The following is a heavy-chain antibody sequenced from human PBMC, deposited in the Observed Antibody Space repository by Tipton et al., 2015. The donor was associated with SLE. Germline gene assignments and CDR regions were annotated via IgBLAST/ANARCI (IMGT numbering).Heavy chain of an antibody. CDR1: EFTFSIYA. Sequence: SLRLSCVASEFTFSIYAMHWVRQAPGKGLEWVAVISNDGSNKYYADSVKGRFTASRDNSKNTLYLQSNSVRAEDTAVYHCARIDYSAYCSSDNCYAADYWGQGTLVIVSS. CDR3: ARIDYSAYCSSDNCYAADY. CDR2: ISNDGSNK. V-gene: IGHV3-30*04. J-gene: IGHJ4*02. D-gene: IGHD2-2*01.